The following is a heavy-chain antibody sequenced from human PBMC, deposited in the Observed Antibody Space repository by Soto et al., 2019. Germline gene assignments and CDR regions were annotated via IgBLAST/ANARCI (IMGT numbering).Heavy chain of an antibody. CDR1: GGSISSSSYY. J-gene: IGHJ5*02. D-gene: IGHD6-6*01. V-gene: IGHV4-39*01. Sequence: PSETLSLTCTVSGGSISSSSYYWGWIRQPPGKGLEWIGSIYYSGSTYYNPSLKSRVTISVDTSKNQFSLKLSSVTAADTAVYYCARNWGQLVRGRLWWFDPWGQGTLVTVSS. CDR3: ARNWGQLVRGRLWWFDP. CDR2: IYYSGST.